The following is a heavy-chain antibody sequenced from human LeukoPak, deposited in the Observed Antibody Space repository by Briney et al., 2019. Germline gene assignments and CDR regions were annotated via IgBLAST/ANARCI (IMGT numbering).Heavy chain of an antibody. J-gene: IGHJ4*02. CDR2: ISSDGSST. Sequence: PGGSLRLSCAASGFTFSGYEMNWVRQAPGKGLVWVSRISSDGSSTNYADSVKGRFTISRDNAKNTLYLQMNSLRAEDTAVYYCARDIAAAGYDYWGQGTLVTVSS. D-gene: IGHD6-13*01. CDR3: ARDIAAAGYDY. V-gene: IGHV3-74*01. CDR1: GFTFSGYE.